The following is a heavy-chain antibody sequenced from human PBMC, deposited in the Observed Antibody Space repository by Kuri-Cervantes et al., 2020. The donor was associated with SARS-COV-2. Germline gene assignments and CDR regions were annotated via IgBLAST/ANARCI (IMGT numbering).Heavy chain of an antibody. CDR2: IYTSGST. Sequence: SETLSLTCTVSGGSISSYYWSWIRQPAGKGLEWIGRIYTSGSTNYNTALKSRVTMSVDTSKNQFSLKLSSVTAADTAVYYCARGVDCSSTSCYKGAFDIWGQGTMVTVSS. D-gene: IGHD2-2*02. CDR1: GGSISSYY. V-gene: IGHV4-4*07. J-gene: IGHJ3*02. CDR3: ARGVDCSSTSCYKGAFDI.